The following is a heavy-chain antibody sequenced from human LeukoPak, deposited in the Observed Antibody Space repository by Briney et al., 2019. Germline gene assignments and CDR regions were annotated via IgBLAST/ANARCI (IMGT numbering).Heavy chain of an antibody. Sequence: GGSLRLSCAASGFTFSSYSMNWVRQAPGKGLEWVSYSSSSSSYIYYADSVKGRFTISRDNAKNSLYLQMNSLRAEDTAVYYCAKDLSGSSSPTGDFWGQGTLVTVSS. D-gene: IGHD3-10*01. CDR1: GFTFSSYS. CDR2: SSSSSSYI. V-gene: IGHV3-21*01. J-gene: IGHJ4*02. CDR3: AKDLSGSSSPTGDF.